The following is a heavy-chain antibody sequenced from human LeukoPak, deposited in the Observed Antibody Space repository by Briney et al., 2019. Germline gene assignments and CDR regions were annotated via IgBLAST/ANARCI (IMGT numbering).Heavy chain of an antibody. D-gene: IGHD3-22*01. J-gene: IGHJ6*03. CDR1: GYTFDSYG. CDR2: INTYNGNT. CDR3: VRDALVVISRYYFMDV. V-gene: IGHV1-18*01. Sequence: ASVKVSCKASGYTFDSYGISWVRQAPGQGLEWMGWINTYNGNTNYAQKFQGRVTMTTDKSTSTAYMELRSLRSDDTAVYYCVRDALVVISRYYFMDVWGEGTTITIAS.